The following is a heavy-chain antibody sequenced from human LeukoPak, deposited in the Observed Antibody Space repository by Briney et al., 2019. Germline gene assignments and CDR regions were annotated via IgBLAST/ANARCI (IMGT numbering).Heavy chain of an antibody. D-gene: IGHD3-3*01. CDR2: IYYSGST. Sequence: SETLSLTCTVSGGSISSSSYYWGWIRQPPGKGLEWIGSIYYSGSTYYNPSLKSRVTISVDTPKNQFSLKLSSVTAADTAVYYCARRNYDFWSGYSYYFDYWGQGTLVTVSS. V-gene: IGHV4-39*01. CDR1: GGSISSSSYY. CDR3: ARRNYDFWSGYSYYFDY. J-gene: IGHJ4*02.